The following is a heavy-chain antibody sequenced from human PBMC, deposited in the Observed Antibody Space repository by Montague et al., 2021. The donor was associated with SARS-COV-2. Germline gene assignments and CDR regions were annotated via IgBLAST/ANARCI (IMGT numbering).Heavy chain of an antibody. V-gene: IGHV4-59*12. D-gene: IGHD3-16*02. CDR3: ARDYRIESWPTSWYFGL. CDR2: IYHSGNT. Sequence: SETLSLTCSVSGGSISGYYWSWIRQPPGKGLEWIGYIYHSGNTKYNPSLKSRVNISVDTSRNQFSLRLSSVTAADTAVYYCARDYRIESWPTSWYFGLWGQGTLVTVSS. J-gene: IGHJ2*01. CDR1: GGSISGYY.